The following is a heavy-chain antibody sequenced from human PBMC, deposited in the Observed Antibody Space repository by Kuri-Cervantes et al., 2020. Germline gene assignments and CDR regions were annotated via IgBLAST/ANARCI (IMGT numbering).Heavy chain of an antibody. V-gene: IGHV4-59*12. D-gene: IGHD3-3*01. CDR3: ARGGRSTIFGVVIIPEGESHFDY. J-gene: IGHJ4*02. CDR1: GGTISSYY. CDR2: IYYRGTT. Sequence: SETLSLTCTVSGGTISSYYWSWIRQPPGKSLEWIGYIYYRGTTNYSPSLKSRVTISVDTSKNQFSLKLTSVTAADTAVYYCARGGRSTIFGVVIIPEGESHFDYWGQGTLVTVSS.